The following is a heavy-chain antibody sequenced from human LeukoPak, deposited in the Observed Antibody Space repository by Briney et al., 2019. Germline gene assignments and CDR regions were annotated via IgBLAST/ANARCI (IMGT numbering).Heavy chain of an antibody. V-gene: IGHV5-51*01. CDR1: GYSFTSYW. CDR3: ARRFGWSGPDFDY. Sequence: GESLKISCKGSGYSFTSYWIGWVRQMPGKGLEWMRIIYPGDSDTRYSPYFQGQVTISADKSISTAYLQWSSLKASDTAMYYCARRFGWSGPDFDYWGQGTLVTVSS. CDR2: IYPGDSDT. J-gene: IGHJ4*02. D-gene: IGHD2-15*01.